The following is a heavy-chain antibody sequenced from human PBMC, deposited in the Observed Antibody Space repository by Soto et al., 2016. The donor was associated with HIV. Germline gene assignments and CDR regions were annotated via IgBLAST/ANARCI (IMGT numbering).Heavy chain of an antibody. V-gene: IGHV1-24*01. J-gene: IGHJ3*02. CDR2: FDPEDDAT. CDR1: GYTLTELS. D-gene: IGHD3-22*01. CDR3: ATSYRRKNYCDSSGYAFDI. Sequence: QVLLVQSGAEVKKPGASVKVSCKVSGYTLTELSMHWVRQAPGKGLEWMGGFDPEDDATIYAQKFQGRVTMTEDTSTDTAYMGLSSLRSEDTAVYYCATSYRRKNYCDSSGYAFDIWGQGTMVTVSS.